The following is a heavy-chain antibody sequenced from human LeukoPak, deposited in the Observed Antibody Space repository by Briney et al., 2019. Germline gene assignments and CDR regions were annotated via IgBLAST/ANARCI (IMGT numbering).Heavy chain of an antibody. J-gene: IGHJ5*02. CDR2: VRYDGKNQ. CDR1: GFTFSSYG. Sequence: PGGSLRLSCTASGFTFSSYGIHWVRRAPGKGLEWVSFVRYDGKNQYYADSVKGRFTVSRDNAKNSLYLQMNSLRAEDTALYYCAKAGVVVAATSWFDPWGQGTLVTVSS. CDR3: AKAGVVVAATSWFDP. D-gene: IGHD2-15*01. V-gene: IGHV3-30*02.